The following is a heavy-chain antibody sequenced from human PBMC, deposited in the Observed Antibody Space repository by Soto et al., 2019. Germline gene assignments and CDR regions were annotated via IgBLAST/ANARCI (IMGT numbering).Heavy chain of an antibody. CDR1: GGTFSSYA. V-gene: IGHV1-69*13. J-gene: IGHJ4*02. Sequence: SVKVSCKASGGTFSSYAISWVRQAPGQGLEWMGGIIPIFGTANYAQKFQGRVTITADESTSTAYMELSSLRSEDTAVYYCARGGTIFGPPLTRAPFAYWGQGTLVTVSS. D-gene: IGHD3-3*01. CDR3: ARGGTIFGPPLTRAPFAY. CDR2: IIPIFGTA.